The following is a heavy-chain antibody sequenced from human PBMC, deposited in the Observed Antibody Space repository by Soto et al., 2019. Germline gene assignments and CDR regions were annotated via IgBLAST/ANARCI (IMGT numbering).Heavy chain of an antibody. D-gene: IGHD3-22*01. CDR2: IYYSGST. CDR3: AIYDSSGSPGFQH. Sequence: QVQLQESGPGLVKPSQTLTLTCTVSGGSISSGAYYWSWIRQHSEKGLEWIGYIYYSGSTYYNPSLKSRVTISVDTSKNQFSLKLSSVTAADTAVYYCAIYDSSGSPGFQHWGQGTLVTVSS. CDR1: GGSISSGAYY. V-gene: IGHV4-31*03. J-gene: IGHJ1*01.